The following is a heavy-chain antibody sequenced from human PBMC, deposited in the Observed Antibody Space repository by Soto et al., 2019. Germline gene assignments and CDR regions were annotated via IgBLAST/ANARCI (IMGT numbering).Heavy chain of an antibody. CDR3: ARENLRRGRDGYNISYYFDY. Sequence: SVKVSCKASGGTFSSYAISWVRQAPGQGLEWMGGITPIFGTANYAQKFQDRVTITADESTSTAYMELSSLRSEDTAVYYCARENLRRGRDGYNISYYFDYWGQGTLVTVSS. CDR2: ITPIFGTA. J-gene: IGHJ4*02. V-gene: IGHV1-69*13. D-gene: IGHD5-12*01. CDR1: GGTFSSYA.